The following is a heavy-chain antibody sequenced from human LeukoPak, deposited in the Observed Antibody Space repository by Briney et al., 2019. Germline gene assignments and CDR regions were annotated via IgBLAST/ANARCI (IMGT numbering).Heavy chain of an antibody. CDR2: IYTSGST. CDR3: AARGYYYGSGTQPIYYMDV. J-gene: IGHJ6*03. Sequence: PSETLSLTCTVSGGSISSYYWSWIRQPAGKGLEWIGRIYTSGSTNYNPSLKSRVTMSVDTSKNQFSLKLSSVPAADTAVYYCAARGYYYGSGTQPIYYMDVWGKGTTVTVSS. V-gene: IGHV4-4*07. CDR1: GGSISSYY. D-gene: IGHD3-10*01.